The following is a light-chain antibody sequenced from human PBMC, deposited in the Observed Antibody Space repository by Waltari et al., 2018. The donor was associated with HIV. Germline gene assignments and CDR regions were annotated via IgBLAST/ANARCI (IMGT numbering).Light chain of an antibody. V-gene: IGLV2-8*01. CDR3: SSYATTNDFYVL. J-gene: IGLJ2*01. CDR2: EVY. CDR1: NSDIGNFDS. Sequence: QSALTQPPSASGSPGQSVPISCTGTNSDIGNFDSVAWYQQHPGKPPKLIISEVYKRPAGVPNRFSGSKSGNTASLTVSGLQAEDEADYYCSSYATTNDFYVLFGGGTKLTVL.